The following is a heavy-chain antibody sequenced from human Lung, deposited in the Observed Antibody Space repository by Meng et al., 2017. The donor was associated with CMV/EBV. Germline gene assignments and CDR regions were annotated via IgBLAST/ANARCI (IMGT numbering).Heavy chain of an antibody. D-gene: IGHD3-10*01. J-gene: IGHJ4*02. CDR2: TYYRSKWYN. Sequence: SQXXSLTXAISGDSVSSNSAAWNWIRQSPSRGLEWLGRTYYRSKWYNDYAVSVKSRITINPDTSKNQFSLQLNSVTPEDTAVYYCARFGTVGAGSGVYFDYWXPGTXVTVSS. CDR1: GDSVSSNSAA. V-gene: IGHV6-1*01. CDR3: ARFGTVGAGSGVYFDY.